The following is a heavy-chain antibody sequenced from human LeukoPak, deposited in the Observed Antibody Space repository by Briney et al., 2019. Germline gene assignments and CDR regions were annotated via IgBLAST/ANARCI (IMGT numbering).Heavy chain of an antibody. CDR3: ARDHETLRFCTGGRCYYYYYMDV. CDR1: GLTASSNC. D-gene: IGHD2-8*02. J-gene: IGHJ6*03. Sequence: GGSLRLSCAASGLTASSNCMSWVRQAPGRGLEWVSIIYSGGSTYYADSVKGRFTISRDSSQNTVHLQMNSLRREDTAVYYCARDHETLRFCTGGRCYYYYYMDVWGKGTTVTVSS. CDR2: IYSGGST. V-gene: IGHV3-53*01.